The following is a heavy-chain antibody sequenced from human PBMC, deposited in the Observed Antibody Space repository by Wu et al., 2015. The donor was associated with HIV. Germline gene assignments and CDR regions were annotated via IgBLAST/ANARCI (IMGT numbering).Heavy chain of an antibody. Sequence: QVQLVQSGAEVKKPGSSVKVSCRASGGTFSTYAISWVRQAPGQGLEWVGRIIPIFETTNYAQKFQGRVTITADESTSTAHMELNRLRSEDTAVYYCARDRVYGDDAMDVWGQGTTVTVSS. CDR3: ARDRVYGDDAMDV. D-gene: IGHD4-17*01. CDR2: IIPIFETT. V-gene: IGHV1-69*13. CDR1: GGTFSTYA. J-gene: IGHJ6*02.